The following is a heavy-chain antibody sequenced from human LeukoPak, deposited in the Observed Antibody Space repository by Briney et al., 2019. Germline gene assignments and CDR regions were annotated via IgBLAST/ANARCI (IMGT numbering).Heavy chain of an antibody. Sequence: GRSLRLSCAASGFTFDDYAMHWVRQAPGKGLEWVSGISWNSGSIGYADSVKGRFTISRDNAKNSLYLQMNSLRAEDTALYYCAKDMGVGGDDAFDIWGQGTMATVSS. V-gene: IGHV3-9*01. CDR1: GFTFDDYA. CDR3: AKDMGVGGDDAFDI. CDR2: ISWNSGSI. D-gene: IGHD1-26*01. J-gene: IGHJ3*02.